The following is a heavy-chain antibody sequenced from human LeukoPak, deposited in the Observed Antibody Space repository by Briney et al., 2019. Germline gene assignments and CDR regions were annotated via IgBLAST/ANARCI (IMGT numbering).Heavy chain of an antibody. D-gene: IGHD3-10*01. J-gene: IGHJ2*01. Sequence: SETLSLTCAVYGGSFSGYYWSWIRQPPGKGLEWIGEINHSGSTNYNPSLKSRVTISVDTSKNQFSLKLSSVTAADTAVYYCASLGARAYYYGSGSPRRYPGLWGRGTLVTVSS. CDR1: GGSFSGYY. CDR2: INHSGST. CDR3: ASLGARAYYYGSGSPRRYPGL. V-gene: IGHV4-34*01.